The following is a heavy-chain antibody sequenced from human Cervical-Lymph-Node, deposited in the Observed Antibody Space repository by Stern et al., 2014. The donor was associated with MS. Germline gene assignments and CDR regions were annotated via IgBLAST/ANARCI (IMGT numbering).Heavy chain of an antibody. Sequence: EVQLVESGAEVKKPGESLKISCKVSENIFSNFWIGWLRQDPGKGLEYVEIIYPEDSDTKSSPSFEGQVTISADKSINTAYLHWSSLKASDTAIYYCARHYGYYFDFWGQGTLVTVSS. CDR1: ENIFSNFW. CDR2: IYPEDSDT. V-gene: IGHV5-51*01. J-gene: IGHJ4*02. CDR3: ARHYGYYFDF. D-gene: IGHD4-17*01.